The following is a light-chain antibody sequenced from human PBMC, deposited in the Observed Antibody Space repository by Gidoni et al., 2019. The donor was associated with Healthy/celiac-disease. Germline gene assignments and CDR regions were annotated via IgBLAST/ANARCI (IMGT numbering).Light chain of an antibody. CDR3: QQYGSSTGT. Sequence: EIGLTQSPGTLSLSPGERATLSCMASQCVSSSYLAWYQQKPGQAPRLPIYGASSRATGIPDRFSGRGSGTDFTLTISRLEPEDFAVDYCQQYGSSTGTFGQGTKVEIK. J-gene: IGKJ1*01. CDR2: GAS. V-gene: IGKV3-20*01. CDR1: QCVSSSY.